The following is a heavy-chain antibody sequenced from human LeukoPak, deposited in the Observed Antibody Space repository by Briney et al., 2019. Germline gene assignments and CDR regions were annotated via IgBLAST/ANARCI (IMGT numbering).Heavy chain of an antibody. J-gene: IGHJ4*02. V-gene: IGHV3-30*18. CDR2: ISYDGTNI. CDR3: AKDKGIWVGATPPEY. CDR1: GFSFSNYG. D-gene: IGHD1-26*01. Sequence: PGGSLRLSCAASGFSFSNYGMHWVRQPPGKGLEWVAVISYDGTNIYYADSVKGRFTISRDNSKNTLYLQMNSLGSEDTAVYYCAKDKGIWVGATPPEYWGQGTLVTVFS.